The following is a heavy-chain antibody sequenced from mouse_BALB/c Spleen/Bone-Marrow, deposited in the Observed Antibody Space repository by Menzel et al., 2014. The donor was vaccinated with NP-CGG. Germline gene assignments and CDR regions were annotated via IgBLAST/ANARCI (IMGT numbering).Heavy chain of an antibody. Sequence: QRVEFGSKLQKPRASVMMSCKGSLYILISYVMHWVKQMPGQRSERIGYIYPYNDGTKYNEKFKGKATLTSDKSSSTAYMELSSLTSEDTAVYYCARGDSYKYDFDYWGQGTTLTVSS. CDR2: IYPYNDGT. CDR3: ARGDSYKYDFDY. V-gene: IGHV1-14*01. J-gene: IGHJ2*01. D-gene: IGHD2-14*01. CDR1: LYILISYV.